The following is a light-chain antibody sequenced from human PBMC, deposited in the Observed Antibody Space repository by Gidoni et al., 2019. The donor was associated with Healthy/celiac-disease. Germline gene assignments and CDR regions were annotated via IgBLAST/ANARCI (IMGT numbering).Light chain of an antibody. J-gene: IGLJ3*02. Sequence: QSVLTQPPSASGTPGQRVTISCSGSSSNIGSNTVNWYQQLPGTAPKLLIYSNNQRPSGVPDRFSGSKSGTSASLAISGLQSEDEADYYCAAWDDSLIITVQHGWVFGGGTKLTVL. CDR3: AAWDDSLIITVQHGWV. CDR1: SSNIGSNT. CDR2: SNN. V-gene: IGLV1-44*01.